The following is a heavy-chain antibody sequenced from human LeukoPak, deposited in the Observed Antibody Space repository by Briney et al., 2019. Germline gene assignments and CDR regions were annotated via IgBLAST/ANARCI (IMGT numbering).Heavy chain of an antibody. CDR3: ARNEYYYDSSGYYRPFPLDY. Sequence: ASVKVSCEASGGTFSSYAISWVRQAPGQGLEWMGGIIPIFGTANYAQKFQGRVTITTDESTSTAYMELSSLRSEDTAVYYCARNEYYYDSSGYYRPFPLDYWGQGTLVTVSS. J-gene: IGHJ4*02. CDR1: GGTFSSYA. D-gene: IGHD3-22*01. V-gene: IGHV1-69*05. CDR2: IIPIFGTA.